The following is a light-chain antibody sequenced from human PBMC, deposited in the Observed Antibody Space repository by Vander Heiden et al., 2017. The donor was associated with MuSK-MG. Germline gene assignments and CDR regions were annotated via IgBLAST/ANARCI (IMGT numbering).Light chain of an antibody. J-gene: IGKJ4*01. V-gene: IGKV3-11*01. Sequence: VSTHSPATLSLSPGERATLSCRASQSVSSYVAWYQQKPGQAPRLLIYDASNRATGIPARFSGSGSGTDFTLTISSLEPEDFAVYYCQQRSNWPQNTFGGGTKVEIK. CDR3: QQRSNWPQNT. CDR1: QSVSSY. CDR2: DAS.